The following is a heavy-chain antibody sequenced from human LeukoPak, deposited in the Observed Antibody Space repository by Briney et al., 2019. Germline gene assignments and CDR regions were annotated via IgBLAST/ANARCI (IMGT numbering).Heavy chain of an antibody. V-gene: IGHV4-34*01. J-gene: IGHJ2*01. Sequence: PSETLSLTCAVYGGSFSGYYWSWIRQPPGKGLEWIGEINHSGSTNYNPSLKSRVTISVDTSKNQFSLKLSSVTAADTAVYYCASRNWDWYFDLWGRGTLVTVSS. CDR2: INHSGST. D-gene: IGHD1-14*01. CDR1: GGSFSGYY. CDR3: ASRNWDWYFDL.